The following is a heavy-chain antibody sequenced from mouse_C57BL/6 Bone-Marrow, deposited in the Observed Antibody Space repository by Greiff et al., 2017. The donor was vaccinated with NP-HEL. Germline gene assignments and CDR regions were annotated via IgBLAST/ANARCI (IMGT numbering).Heavy chain of an antibody. J-gene: IGHJ1*03. Sequence: EVKLEESGGGLVKPGGSLKLSCAASGFTFSDYGMHWVRQAPEKGLEWVAYISSGSSTIYYADTVKGRFTISRDNAKNTLFLQMTSLRSEDTAMYYCARGIVSFSDFDVWGTGTTVTVSS. CDR2: ISSGSSTI. CDR3: ARGIVSFSDFDV. D-gene: IGHD2-5*01. CDR1: GFTFSDYG. V-gene: IGHV5-17*01.